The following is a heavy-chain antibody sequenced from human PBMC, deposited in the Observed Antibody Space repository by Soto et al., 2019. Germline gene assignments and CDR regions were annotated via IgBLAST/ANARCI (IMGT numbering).Heavy chain of an antibody. V-gene: IGHV1-46*03. D-gene: IGHD1-26*01. CDR3: ARECVVGCGSYPL. J-gene: IGHJ4*02. Sequence: QVQLVQSGAEVKEPGASVKVYCKASGFTFSNYYMHWVRQAPGQGLEWMAIISPSGDFTTYAQKFQGRVTVTRDASASTLYMELSSLTSDDTAVYYCARECVVGCGSYPLWGQGTLVTVSS. CDR1: GFTFSNYY. CDR2: ISPSGDFT.